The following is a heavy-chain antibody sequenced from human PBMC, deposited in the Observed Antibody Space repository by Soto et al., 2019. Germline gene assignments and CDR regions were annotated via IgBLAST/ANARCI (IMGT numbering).Heavy chain of an antibody. Sequence: EVQLEESGGGLIQPGRSLRLSCAASGFTFDDYAMHWVRQAPGKGLEWVSGISWNSGTRGYADSVRGRFTISRDNAKNSLYLEMSSLRPEDTAFYYCAKDRGIDFWSGYYRLDSWGQGTLVTVSS. CDR3: AKDRGIDFWSGYYRLDS. D-gene: IGHD3-3*01. V-gene: IGHV3-9*01. CDR1: GFTFDDYA. J-gene: IGHJ4*02. CDR2: ISWNSGTR.